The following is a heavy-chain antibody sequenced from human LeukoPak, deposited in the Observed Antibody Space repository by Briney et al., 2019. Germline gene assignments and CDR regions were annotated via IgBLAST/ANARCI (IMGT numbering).Heavy chain of an antibody. CDR3: AREFRDIVVVPAARRPLDY. CDR1: GFTVSSNY. J-gene: IGHJ4*02. CDR2: ISYDGSNK. V-gene: IGHV3-30-3*01. Sequence: PGGSLRLSCAASGFTVSSNYMSWVRQAPGKGLEWVAVISYDGSNKYYADSVKGRFTISRDNSKNTLYLQMNSLRAEDTAVYYCAREFRDIVVVPAARRPLDYWGQGTLVTVSS. D-gene: IGHD2-2*01.